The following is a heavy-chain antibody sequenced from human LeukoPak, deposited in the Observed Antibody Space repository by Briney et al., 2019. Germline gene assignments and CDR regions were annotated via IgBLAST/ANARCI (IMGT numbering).Heavy chain of an antibody. CDR1: GFTFSSYW. V-gene: IGHV3-74*01. CDR3: ARDARDYYGSGSFLLWYFDL. J-gene: IGHJ2*01. Sequence: GGSLRLSCAASGFTFSSYWMYWVRQAPGKGLVWVSRINSDGSSTTYADSVKGRFTISRDNAKNTLYLQMNSLRAEDTAVYYCARDARDYYGSGSFLLWYFDLWGRGTLVTVSS. CDR2: INSDGSST. D-gene: IGHD3-10*01.